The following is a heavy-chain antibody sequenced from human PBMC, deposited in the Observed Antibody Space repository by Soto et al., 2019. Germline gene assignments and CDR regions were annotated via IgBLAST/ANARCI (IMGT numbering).Heavy chain of an antibody. CDR2: ISAYNGNT. CDR3: ATYYYGSGSQDYYGMDV. CDR1: GYTFTSYG. J-gene: IGHJ6*02. D-gene: IGHD3-10*01. V-gene: IGHV1-18*01. Sequence: ASVKVSCKASGYTFTSYGISWVRRAPGQGLEWMGWISAYNGNTNYAQKLQGRVTMTTDTSTSTAYMELRSLRSDDTAVYYCATYYYGSGSQDYYGMDVWGQGTTVTVSS.